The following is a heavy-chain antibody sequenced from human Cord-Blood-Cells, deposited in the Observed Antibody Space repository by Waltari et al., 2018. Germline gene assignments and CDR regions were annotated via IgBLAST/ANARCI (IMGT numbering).Heavy chain of an antibody. CDR1: EGLCCSDS. Sequence: QLVQSGAAETKLGSPVNVSCKAAEGLCCSDSIGGVRQAPARGQGWMGAIIPICGTAYYAQKFQGRVTITADKSTSTVYLELSSLRSEDTAVYYCACDLVSTIQQMAWGQGTLVTVSS. J-gene: IGHJ4*02. V-gene: IGHV1-69*06. D-gene: IGHD5-12*01. CDR2: IIPICGTA. CDR3: ACDLVSTIQQMA.